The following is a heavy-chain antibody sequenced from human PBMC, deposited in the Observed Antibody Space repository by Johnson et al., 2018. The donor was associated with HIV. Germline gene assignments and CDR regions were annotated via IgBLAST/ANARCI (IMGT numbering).Heavy chain of an antibody. CDR2: ISYDGSSQ. CDR1: GFTFSSYG. Sequence: QVRLVESGGGVVQPGRSLRLSCAASGFTFSSYGMHWVRQAPGKGLEWVAAISYDGSSQYYADSVKGRFTISRDNSKNTLYLQMNSLRAEDTAVYYCGGSYYYDSSGYYARNAFDIWGQGTMVTVSS. D-gene: IGHD3-22*01. J-gene: IGHJ3*02. CDR3: GGSYYYDSSGYYARNAFDI. V-gene: IGHV3-30*03.